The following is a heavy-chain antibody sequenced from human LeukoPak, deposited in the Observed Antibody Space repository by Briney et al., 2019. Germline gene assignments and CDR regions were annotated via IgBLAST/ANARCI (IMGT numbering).Heavy chain of an antibody. CDR1: GFTFSSYW. D-gene: IGHD3-3*01. CDR3: AKGDVLRFLEWLPTFDY. J-gene: IGHJ4*02. Sequence: QPGGSLRLSCAASGFTFSSYWMHWVRQAPGKGLEWVSAISGSGGSTYYADSVKGRFTISRDNSKNTLYLQMNSLRAEDTAVYYCAKGDVLRFLEWLPTFDYWGQGTLVTVSS. CDR2: ISGSGGST. V-gene: IGHV3-23*01.